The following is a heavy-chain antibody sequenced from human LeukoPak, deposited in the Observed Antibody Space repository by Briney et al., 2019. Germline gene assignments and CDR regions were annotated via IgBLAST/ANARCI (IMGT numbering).Heavy chain of an antibody. V-gene: IGHV1-69*05. D-gene: IGHD3-3*01. CDR3: ARDGRGEPDFWSGRRYYYMDV. CDR1: GGTFSSYA. J-gene: IGHJ6*03. Sequence: ASVKVSCKASGGTFSSYAISWVRRAPGQGLEWMGGTIPIFGTANYAQKFQGRVTITTGESTSTAYMELSSLRSEDTAVYYCARDGRGEPDFWSGRRYYYMDVWGKGTTVTVSS. CDR2: TIPIFGTA.